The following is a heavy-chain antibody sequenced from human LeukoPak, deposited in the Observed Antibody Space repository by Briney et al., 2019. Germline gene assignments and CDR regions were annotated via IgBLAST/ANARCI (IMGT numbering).Heavy chain of an antibody. CDR2: ISSSSSYI. Sequence: PGGSLRLSCAASGFTFSSYSMNWVRQAPGKGLEWVSSISSSSSYIYYADSVKGRFTISRDNAKNSLYLQMNSLRAEDTAVYYCARVASGWYSGFDIWGQGTMVTVS. D-gene: IGHD6-19*01. J-gene: IGHJ3*02. CDR1: GFTFSSYS. V-gene: IGHV3-21*01. CDR3: ARVASGWYSGFDI.